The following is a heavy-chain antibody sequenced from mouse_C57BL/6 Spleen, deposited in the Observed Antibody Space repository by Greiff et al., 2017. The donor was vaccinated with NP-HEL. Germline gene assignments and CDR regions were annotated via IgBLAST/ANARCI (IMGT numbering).Heavy chain of an antibody. CDR3: ARHQTAQAYYAMDY. V-gene: IGHV2-6-1*01. D-gene: IGHD3-2*02. CDR2: IWSDGST. J-gene: IGHJ4*01. CDR1: GFSLTSYG. Sequence: QVQLKESGPGLVAPSQCLSITCTVSGFSLTSYGVHWVRQPPGKGLEWLVVIWSDGSTTYNSALKSRLSISKDNSKSQVFLKMNSLQTDDTAMYYCARHQTAQAYYAMDYWGQGTSVTVSS.